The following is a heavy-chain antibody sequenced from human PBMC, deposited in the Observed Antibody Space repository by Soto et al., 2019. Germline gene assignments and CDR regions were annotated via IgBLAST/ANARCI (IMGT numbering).Heavy chain of an antibody. J-gene: IGHJ4*02. Sequence: GGSLRLSCAASGFTFSYYALHWVRRAPGKGLEWVSSISGIRDYIRYADSVKGRFTISRDNAKTSLYLQMNSLTAEDTAVYYCAREGVHNYNEYYFDYWGQGTLVTVSS. CDR2: ISGIRDYI. D-gene: IGHD3-22*01. V-gene: IGHV3-21*06. CDR3: AREGVHNYNEYYFDY. CDR1: GFTFSYYA.